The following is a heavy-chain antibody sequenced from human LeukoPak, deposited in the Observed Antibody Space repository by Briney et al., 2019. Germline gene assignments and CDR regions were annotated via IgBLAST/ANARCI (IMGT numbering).Heavy chain of an antibody. CDR2: IYPGDSDT. D-gene: IGHD3-3*01. J-gene: IGHJ4*02. CDR3: ARLSGCDDSRSCYSADY. V-gene: IGHV5-51*01. Sequence: PGESLKISCKISGYRFTTYWIAWVRQMPGKGLEWMGIIYPGDSDTRYSPSFEGQVTISADKSIITAYLQWSSLKASDTAIYYCARLSGCDDSRSCYSADYWGQGTLVTVSS. CDR1: GYRFTTYW.